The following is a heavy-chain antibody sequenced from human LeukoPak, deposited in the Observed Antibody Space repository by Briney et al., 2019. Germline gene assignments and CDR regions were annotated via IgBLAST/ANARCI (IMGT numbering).Heavy chain of an antibody. CDR2: ISGSGGST. CDR1: GFTFSSYA. V-gene: IGHV3-23*01. J-gene: IGHJ5*02. D-gene: IGHD3-22*01. Sequence: SLRLSCAASGFTFSSYAMSWVRQAPGKGLEWVSAISGSGGSTYYADSVKGRFTISRDNSKNTLYLQMNSLRAEDTAVYYCAFLGGSSGYYYHWGQGTLVTVSS. CDR3: AFLGGSSGYYYH.